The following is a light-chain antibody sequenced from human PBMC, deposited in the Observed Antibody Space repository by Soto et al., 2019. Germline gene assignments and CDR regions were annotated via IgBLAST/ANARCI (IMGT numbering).Light chain of an antibody. CDR2: ATS. V-gene: IGKV1-27*01. CDR1: QGIAPY. J-gene: IGKJ4*01. Sequence: DVQMTQSPSSLSAFVGDRVTITCRASQGIAPYLAWFQQKPGKVPKLLIYATSTLQSGVPSRFSGSGSGTDFTVTINSLQPEDVGTYYCQKYNSAPLTFGGGTKGEIK. CDR3: QKYNSAPLT.